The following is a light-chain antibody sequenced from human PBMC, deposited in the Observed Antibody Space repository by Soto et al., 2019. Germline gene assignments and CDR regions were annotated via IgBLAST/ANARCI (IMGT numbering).Light chain of an antibody. CDR1: QSVPSTY. CDR2: DAS. CDR3: QQRSNWPPTWT. V-gene: IGKV3-11*01. Sequence: VLSQSPGRLSLSPGERATLSCRASQSVPSTYFAWYQQKSGQPPRLLIYDASNRATGIPARFSGSGSGTDSTLTISSLEPEDFAVYYCQQRSNWPPTWTFGQGTKVDIK. J-gene: IGKJ1*01.